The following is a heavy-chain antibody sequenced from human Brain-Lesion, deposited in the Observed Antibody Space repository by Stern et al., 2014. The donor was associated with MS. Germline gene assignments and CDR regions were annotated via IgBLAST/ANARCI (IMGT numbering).Heavy chain of an antibody. Sequence: VQLVESGAEVKKPGASVKVSCKTSGYIFTGYYIHWVRQAPGPGLEWMAWINPNTGGTKYAQKFQGRVTMSRDTSISTDYVELSSLTSDDKAVYYCARDQRGITIFGVVTDYYYLGMDVWGQGTTVTVSS. D-gene: IGHD3-3*01. J-gene: IGHJ6*02. V-gene: IGHV1-2*02. CDR3: ARDQRGITIFGVVTDYYYLGMDV. CDR2: INPNTGGT. CDR1: GYIFTGYY.